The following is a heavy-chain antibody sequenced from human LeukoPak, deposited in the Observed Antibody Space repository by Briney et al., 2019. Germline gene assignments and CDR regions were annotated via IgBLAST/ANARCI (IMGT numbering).Heavy chain of an antibody. J-gene: IGHJ2*01. V-gene: IGHV4-34*01. CDR1: GGSMTTYS. D-gene: IGHD5-18*01. CDR2: IKESGDT. Sequence: SETLSLTCAVYGGSMTTYSWSWIRQPPGKGLEWIGQIKESGDTKCSPSLESRVAISVDTSKKQISLRLTSATAADTAVYYCARGSWDLYSYGPHWYFDLWGLGTQVTVSS. CDR3: ARGSWDLYSYGPHWYFDL.